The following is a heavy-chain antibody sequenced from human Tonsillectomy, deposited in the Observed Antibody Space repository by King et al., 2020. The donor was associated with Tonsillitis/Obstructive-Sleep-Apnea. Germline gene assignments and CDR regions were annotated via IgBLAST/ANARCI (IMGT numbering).Heavy chain of an antibody. CDR2: INWNSGSI. V-gene: IGHV3-9*01. D-gene: IGHD5-12*01. CDR1: GFTFDDYA. CDR3: VKGYTGYDSWFDS. J-gene: IGHJ5*01. Sequence: VQLVESGGGLVQPGRSLRLSCAASGFTFDDYAMHWVRQAPGKGLEWVSGINWNSGSIGYADSVKGRFTISRDNGQNYLYLQMNSLRAEDTALYYCVKGYTGYDSWFDSWGQGTLVTVSS.